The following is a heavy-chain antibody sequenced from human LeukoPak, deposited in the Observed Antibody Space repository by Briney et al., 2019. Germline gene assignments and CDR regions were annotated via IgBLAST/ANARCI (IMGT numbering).Heavy chain of an antibody. V-gene: IGHV4-4*07. Sequence: SETLSLTCTVSGGSISNYYWNWIRQPAGKGLEWIGRIYSSGSTNYNPSLKSRVTMSVATSTNQFSLKLTSVTAADTAVYYCARGGGFDVFDYWGQGTLVTVSS. D-gene: IGHD3-10*01. J-gene: IGHJ4*02. CDR1: GGSISNYY. CDR3: ARGGGFDVFDY. CDR2: IYSSGST.